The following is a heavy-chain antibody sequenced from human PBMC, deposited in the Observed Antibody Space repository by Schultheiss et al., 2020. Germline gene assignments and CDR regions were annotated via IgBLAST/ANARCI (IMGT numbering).Heavy chain of an antibody. Sequence: SETLSLTCTVSGGSISSGGYYWSWIRQPPGKGLEWIGYIYYSGSTYYNPSLKSRVTISVDTSKNQFSLKLSSVTAADTAVYYCAEGLLMQGQGHYYMDVWGKGTTVTVSS. J-gene: IGHJ6*03. D-gene: IGHD2/OR15-2a*01. CDR2: IYYSGST. V-gene: IGHV4-31*03. CDR3: AEGLLMQGQGHYYMDV. CDR1: GGSISSGGYY.